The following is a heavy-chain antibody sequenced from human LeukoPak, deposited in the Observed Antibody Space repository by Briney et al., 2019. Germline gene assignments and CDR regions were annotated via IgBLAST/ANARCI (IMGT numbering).Heavy chain of an antibody. Sequence: KPGGSLRLSCAASGFTFSSYSMNWVRQAPGKGLEWVSSISSSSSYIYYADLVKGRFTISRDNAKNPLYLQMSSLRAEDTAVYYCARDLTGYWGQGTLVTVSS. J-gene: IGHJ4*02. D-gene: IGHD3-10*01. V-gene: IGHV3-21*01. CDR3: ARDLTGY. CDR1: GFTFSSYS. CDR2: ISSSSSYI.